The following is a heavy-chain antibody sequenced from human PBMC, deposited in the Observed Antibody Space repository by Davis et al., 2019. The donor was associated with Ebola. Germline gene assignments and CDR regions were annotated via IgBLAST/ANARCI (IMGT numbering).Heavy chain of an antibody. CDR2: IYYSGST. CDR3: ARDRSVAGTGDY. J-gene: IGHJ4*02. D-gene: IGHD6-19*01. CDR1: GGSISSSSYY. V-gene: IGHV4-39*07. Sequence: PGGSLRLSCTVSGGSISSSSYYWGWIRQPPGKGLEWIGSIYYSGSTYYNPSLKSRVTISVDTSKNQFSLKLSSVTAADTAVYYCARDRSVAGTGDYWGQGTLVTVSS.